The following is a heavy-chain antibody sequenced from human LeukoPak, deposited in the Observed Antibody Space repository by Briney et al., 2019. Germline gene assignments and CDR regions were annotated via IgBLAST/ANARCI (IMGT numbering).Heavy chain of an antibody. CDR1: GYTFTGYY. J-gene: IGHJ6*02. Sequence: ASVKVSCKASGYTFTGYYMHWVRQAPGQGLEWMGWINPNSGGTNYAQKFQGRVTMTRDTSISTAYMELSRLRSDDTAVYYCARDGELLWFGEFSFMDVWGQGTTVTVSS. V-gene: IGHV1-2*02. CDR2: INPNSGGT. D-gene: IGHD3-10*01. CDR3: ARDGELLWFGEFSFMDV.